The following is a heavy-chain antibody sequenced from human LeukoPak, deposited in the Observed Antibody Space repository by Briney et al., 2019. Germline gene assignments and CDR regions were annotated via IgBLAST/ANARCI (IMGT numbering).Heavy chain of an antibody. D-gene: IGHD3-10*01. J-gene: IGHJ3*02. CDR2: IYHSGST. CDR3: TRIPLVWSSPKGAFDI. CDR1: GGSISSSNW. V-gene: IGHV4-4*02. Sequence: SETLSLTCAVSGGSISSSNWWSWVRQPPGKGLDWIGAIYHSGSTNYNPSLKRRVTISVDKSKNQFSLKVSSVTAADTAVYYCTRIPLVWSSPKGAFDIWGQGTMVTVSS.